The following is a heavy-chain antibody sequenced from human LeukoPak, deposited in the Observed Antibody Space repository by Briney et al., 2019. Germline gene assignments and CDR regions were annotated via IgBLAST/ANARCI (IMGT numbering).Heavy chain of an antibody. J-gene: IGHJ4*02. D-gene: IGHD4-17*01. Sequence: SVKVSCKASGGTFSSYAISWVRQAPGQGLEWTGGIIPIFGTANYAQKFQGRVTITTDESTSTAYMELSSLRSEDTAVYYCASSYGDYVNFDYWGQGTLVTVSS. CDR3: ASSYGDYVNFDY. CDR2: IIPIFGTA. CDR1: GGTFSSYA. V-gene: IGHV1-69*05.